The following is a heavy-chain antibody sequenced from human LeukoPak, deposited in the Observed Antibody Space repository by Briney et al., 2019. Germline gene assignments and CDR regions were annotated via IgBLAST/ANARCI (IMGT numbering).Heavy chain of an antibody. J-gene: IGHJ4*02. D-gene: IGHD3-10*01. V-gene: IGHV3-30*02. CDR3: AKDLPDYYGSGSPPDY. CDR2: IRYDGSNK. CDR1: GFTFSSYG. Sequence: GVSLRLSCAASGFTFSSYGMHWVRQGPGKGLEWVAFIRYDGSNKYYADSVKARFTISRDNSKNTLYLQMNSLRAEDTAVYYCAKDLPDYYGSGSPPDYWGQGTLVTVSS.